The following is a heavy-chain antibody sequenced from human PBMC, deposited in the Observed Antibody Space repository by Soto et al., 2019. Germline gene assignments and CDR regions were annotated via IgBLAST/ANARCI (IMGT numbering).Heavy chain of an antibody. V-gene: IGHV3-21*01. Sequence: EVQLVESGGSLVKPGGSLRLSCAASGFTFSSFAMNWVRQAPGKGLEWVSSISSSSFYIYYADSVKGRFTISRDNAKKSLFLQMNSLRAEDTAVYYCAREPTYYYDGSGYYYDYWGQGTLVTVSS. CDR1: GFTFSSFA. CDR2: ISSSSFYI. D-gene: IGHD3-22*01. J-gene: IGHJ4*02. CDR3: AREPTYYYDGSGYYYDY.